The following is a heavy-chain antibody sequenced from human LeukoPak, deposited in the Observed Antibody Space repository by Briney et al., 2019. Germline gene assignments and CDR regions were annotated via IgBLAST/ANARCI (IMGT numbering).Heavy chain of an antibody. CDR3: ARASYSYDINGWVPFDY. J-gene: IGHJ4*02. D-gene: IGHD3-22*01. Sequence: SETLSLTCIVSGGSISSYYWSWIRQPPGKGLEWIGYIYYSGSTNYNPSLKSRVTISGDTSKNQFSLRLSSVTAADTAVYYCARASYSYDINGWVPFDYWGQGTLVTVSS. CDR1: GGSISSYY. CDR2: IYYSGST. V-gene: IGHV4-59*08.